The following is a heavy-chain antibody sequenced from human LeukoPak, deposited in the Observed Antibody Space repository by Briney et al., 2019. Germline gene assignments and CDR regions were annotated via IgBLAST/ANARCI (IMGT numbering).Heavy chain of an antibody. V-gene: IGHV3-23*01. CDR2: ISGSGGNT. J-gene: IGHJ4*02. CDR1: GFAFSGFA. CDR3: ARGRGGDYVPSRFDF. D-gene: IGHD4-17*01. Sequence: SGGSLRLSCSGSGFAFSGFAMGCVRQAPGKGLEWVSSISGSGGNTYYADSVEGRFTVSRDNSENTVYLQMNSLRAEDTALYYCARGRGGDYVPSRFDFWGQGTLVTVSS.